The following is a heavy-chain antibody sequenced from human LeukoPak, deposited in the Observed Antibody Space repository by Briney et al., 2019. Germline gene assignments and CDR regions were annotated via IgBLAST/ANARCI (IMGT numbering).Heavy chain of an antibody. V-gene: IGHV1-69*05. CDR3: ARGPYDVLMVYAFDY. D-gene: IGHD2-8*01. Sequence: SVKVSCKASGGTFSSYAISWVRQAPGQGLEWMGGIIPIFGTANYAQKFQGRVTITTDESTSTAYMELSSLRSEDTAVYYCARGPYDVLMVYAFDYWGQGTLLTVFS. CDR2: IIPIFGTA. J-gene: IGHJ4*02. CDR1: GGTFSSYA.